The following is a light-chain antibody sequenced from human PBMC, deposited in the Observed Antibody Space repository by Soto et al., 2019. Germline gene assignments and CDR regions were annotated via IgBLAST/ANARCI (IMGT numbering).Light chain of an antibody. V-gene: IGKV1-5*03. CDR2: KAS. J-gene: IGKJ5*01. Sequence: DIQMPQSPFILSASVGYRFTITCRASQSISSWLAWYQQKPGKAPNLLIHKASHLESGVPSRFSGSGSGTEFTLTISSLQPGDFATYYCQQLHGYPITFGQGTRREIK. CDR3: QQLHGYPIT. CDR1: QSISSW.